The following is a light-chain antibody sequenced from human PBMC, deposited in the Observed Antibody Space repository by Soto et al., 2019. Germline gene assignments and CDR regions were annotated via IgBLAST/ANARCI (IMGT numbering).Light chain of an antibody. CDR1: QSVSSN. CDR2: GAS. V-gene: IGKV3-15*01. CDR3: QQYNNWPLT. Sequence: EIVLTQAAATLSESPGERATLSCRASQSVSSNLAWYQQKPGQAPRLLIYGASTRATGIPARFSGSGSGTEFTLTISSLQSEDFAVYYCQQYNNWPLTFGGGTKVDI. J-gene: IGKJ4*01.